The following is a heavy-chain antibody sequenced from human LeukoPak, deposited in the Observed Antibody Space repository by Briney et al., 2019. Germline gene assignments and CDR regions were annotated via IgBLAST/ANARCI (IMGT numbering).Heavy chain of an antibody. CDR3: ARGHGGTAYYFDY. Sequence: PGGSLRLSCAASGFTFSDYYMSWIRQAPGKGLEWVSVIYSSGTTYYADSVKGRFTISRDNSKNTLDLQMNGLRTEDTAVYYCARGHGGTAYYFDYWGQGTLVTVSS. CDR2: IYSSGTT. CDR1: GFTFSDYY. V-gene: IGHV3-53*05. J-gene: IGHJ4*02. D-gene: IGHD3-16*01.